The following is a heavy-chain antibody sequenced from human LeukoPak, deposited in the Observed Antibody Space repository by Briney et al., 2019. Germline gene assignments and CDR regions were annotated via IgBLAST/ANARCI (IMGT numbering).Heavy chain of an antibody. CDR2: IYTSGST. V-gene: IGHV4-61*02. D-gene: IGHD1-26*01. CDR3: ATYSGSYER. Sequence: SETLSLTCTGSGGSISSSSYYWSWMRQPAGKGLEWIGRIYTSGSTNYNPSLKSRVTMSVDTSKNQFSLKLSSVTAADTAVYYCATYSGSYERWGQGTLVTVSS. J-gene: IGHJ4*02. CDR1: GGSISSSSYY.